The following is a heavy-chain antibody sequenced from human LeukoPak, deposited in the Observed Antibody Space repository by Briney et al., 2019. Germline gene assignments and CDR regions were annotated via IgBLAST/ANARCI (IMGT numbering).Heavy chain of an antibody. J-gene: IGHJ4*02. CDR3: ARDLTPITVYYFDY. CDR2: LYYTGST. D-gene: IGHD2-21*02. Sequence: GSLRLSCAASGFTFSSYSMNWVRQAPGKGLEWIGSLYYTGSTYYNPSLKSRVTISVDTSKNQFSLKLSSVTAADTAVYYCARDLTPITVYYFDYWGRGTLVTVSS. CDR1: GFTFSSYS. V-gene: IGHV4-39*07.